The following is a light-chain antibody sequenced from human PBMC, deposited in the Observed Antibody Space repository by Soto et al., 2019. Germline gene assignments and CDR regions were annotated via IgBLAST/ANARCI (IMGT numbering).Light chain of an antibody. V-gene: IGLV2-23*01. Sequence: QSALTQPASVSGSPGQSITISCTGTSRDLGSYNLVSWYQQHPGKAPKLMIYEANKRPSGVSNRFSGSKSGNTASLTISGLQAEDEAEYYCSSYAGYSTSVVFGGGTKLTVL. CDR2: EAN. J-gene: IGLJ3*02. CDR3: SSYAGYSTSVV. CDR1: SRDLGSYNL.